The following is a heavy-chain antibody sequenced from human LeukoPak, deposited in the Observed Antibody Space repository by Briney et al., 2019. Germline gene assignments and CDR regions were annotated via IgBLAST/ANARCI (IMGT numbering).Heavy chain of an antibody. V-gene: IGHV4-4*02. J-gene: IGHJ6*04. D-gene: IGHD5-24*01. Sequence: PSETLSLTCAASGDSISDNKWWSWVRQPPGKGLEWIGEIFSSGVTNYNPSLKSRVTILIDKSENQFSLRLSSVTAADTAIYYCAKAAAYNMDVWGKGTTVTVSS. CDR3: AKAAAYNMDV. CDR2: IFSSGVT. CDR1: GDSISDNKW.